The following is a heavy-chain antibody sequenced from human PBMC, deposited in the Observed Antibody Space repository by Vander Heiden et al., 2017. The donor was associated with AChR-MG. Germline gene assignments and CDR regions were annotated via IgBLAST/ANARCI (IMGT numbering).Heavy chain of an antibody. Sequence: EVQLVAFGGGLVQPGGSLRLSCAASGFTFSSYEMNWVRQAPGKGLEWVSYISSSGSTTYYADSVKGQFTISRDNAKNSLYLQMNSLRAEDTAVYYCAREVRGSGSYYPDYWGQGTLVTVSS. CDR1: GFTFSSYE. J-gene: IGHJ4*02. D-gene: IGHD3-10*01. CDR2: ISSSGSTT. V-gene: IGHV3-48*03. CDR3: AREVRGSGSYYPDY.